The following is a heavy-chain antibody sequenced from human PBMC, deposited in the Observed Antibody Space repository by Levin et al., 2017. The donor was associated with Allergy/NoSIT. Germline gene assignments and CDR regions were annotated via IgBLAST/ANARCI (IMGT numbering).Heavy chain of an antibody. CDR2: MNPNSGNT. D-gene: IGHD1-26*01. CDR3: ARGLLGELPRDY. CDR1: GYTFTSYD. J-gene: IGHJ4*02. Sequence: ASVKVSCKASGYTFTSYDINWVRQATGQGLEWMGWMNPNSGNTGYAQKFQGRVTMTRNTSISTAYMELSSLRSEDTAVYYCARGLLGELPRDYWGQGTLVTVSS. V-gene: IGHV1-8*01.